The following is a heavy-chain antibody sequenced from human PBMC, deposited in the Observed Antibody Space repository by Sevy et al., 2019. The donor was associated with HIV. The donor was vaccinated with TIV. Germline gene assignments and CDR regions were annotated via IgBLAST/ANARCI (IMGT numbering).Heavy chain of an antibody. V-gene: IGHV3-48*02. Sequence: GGSLRLSCAASGFTFSSDSMNWVRLAPGKGLEWVSYISSSSSTIYYADSVKGRFTISRDNAKNSLYLQMNSLRDEDTAVYYCARVRGLWSYYYYGMDVWGQGTTVTVSS. CDR1: GFTFSSDS. D-gene: IGHD3-3*01. J-gene: IGHJ6*02. CDR2: ISSSSSTI. CDR3: ARVRGLWSYYYYGMDV.